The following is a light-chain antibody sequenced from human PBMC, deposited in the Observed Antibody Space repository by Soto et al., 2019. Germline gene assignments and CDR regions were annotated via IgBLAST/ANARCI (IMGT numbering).Light chain of an antibody. CDR2: EVS. J-gene: IGLJ2*01. CDR3: RTYTSSSTLEV. CDR1: RSDVGGYNY. V-gene: IGLV2-14*01. Sequence: QSALTQPASVSGSPGQSITISCTGTRSDVGGYNYVSWYQQHPGKAPKLMIYEVSNRPSGVSNRFSASKSGNTASLTISGLQAEDEADYYCRTYTSSSTLEVFGGGTKLTVL.